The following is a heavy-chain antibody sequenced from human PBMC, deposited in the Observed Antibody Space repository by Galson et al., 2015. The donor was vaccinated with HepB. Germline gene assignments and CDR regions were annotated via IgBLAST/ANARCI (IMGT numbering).Heavy chain of an antibody. CDR1: GFTFSSYA. V-gene: IGHV3-23*01. Sequence: SLRLSCAASGFTFSSYAMSWVRQAPGKGLEWVSAISGSGGSTYYADSVKGRFTISRDNSKNTLYLQMNSLRAEDTAVYYCAKEEGDIVVVPAAIGIDYWGQGTLVTVSS. CDR2: ISGSGGST. D-gene: IGHD2-2*01. CDR3: AKEEGDIVVVPAAIGIDY. J-gene: IGHJ4*02.